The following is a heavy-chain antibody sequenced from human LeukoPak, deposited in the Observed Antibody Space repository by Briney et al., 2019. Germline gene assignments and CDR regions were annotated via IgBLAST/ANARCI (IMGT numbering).Heavy chain of an antibody. J-gene: IGHJ6*03. V-gene: IGHV3-30*14. CDR2: ISYDGNKK. Sequence: PGGSLRLSCAASGFSFSSYAMHWVRQAPGKGLEWVALISYDGNKKYYADSVKGRFTISRDNSKNTLYLQMNSLRAEDTAVYYCARVAAAGTYDFYYMDVWGKGTTVTVYS. D-gene: IGHD6-13*01. CDR1: GFSFSSYA. CDR3: ARVAAAGTYDFYYMDV.